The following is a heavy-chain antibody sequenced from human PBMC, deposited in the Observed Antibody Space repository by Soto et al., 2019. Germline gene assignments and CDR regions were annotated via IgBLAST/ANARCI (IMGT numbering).Heavy chain of an antibody. V-gene: IGHV4-59*11. CDR3: ARDGIYSSGFGY. D-gene: IGHD6-19*01. Sequence: PSETLSLTCAVYGGSFSGHYWSWIRQPPGKGLEWIGYIYYSGSTNYNPSLKSRVTISVDTSKNQFSLKLSSVTAADTAVYYCARDGIYSSGFGYWGQGTLVTVSS. CDR1: GGSFSGHY. J-gene: IGHJ4*02. CDR2: IYYSGST.